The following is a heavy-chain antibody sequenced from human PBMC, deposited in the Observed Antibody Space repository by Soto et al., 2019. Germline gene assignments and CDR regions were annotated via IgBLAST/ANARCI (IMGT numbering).Heavy chain of an antibody. Sequence: QVHLVQSGAEVKKPGSSVKVACTTSGGSFNNYSVSWVRQAPGQGLEWLGGIIPNFESPNYPHKFQDRIPTIADESTSTVYIELRSLRSIVTAVYYWAVAIVREILIVDASGMHVWGQGTTVIV. D-gene: IGHD3-10*02. CDR3: AVAIVREILIVDASGMHV. CDR1: GGSFNNYS. J-gene: IGHJ6*01. V-gene: IGHV1-69*19. CDR2: IIPNFESP.